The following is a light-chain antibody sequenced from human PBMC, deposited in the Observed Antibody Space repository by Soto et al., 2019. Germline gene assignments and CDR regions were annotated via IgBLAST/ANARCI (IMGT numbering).Light chain of an antibody. J-gene: IGKJ2*01. CDR2: DAS. V-gene: IGKV1-5*01. CDR3: QQYNSEST. Sequence: DXXXTQSPSSLSASVGDRVTITCRASQSISQYLAWYQQKPGKAPKLLIYDASSLEGGIPSRFSGSGSGTKFTLTISSLQPADFATYYCQQYNSESTFGQGTKLGIK. CDR1: QSISQY.